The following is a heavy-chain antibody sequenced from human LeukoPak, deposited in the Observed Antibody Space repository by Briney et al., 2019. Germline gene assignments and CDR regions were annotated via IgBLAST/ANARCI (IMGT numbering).Heavy chain of an antibody. D-gene: IGHD3-22*01. CDR2: IYHSGST. CDR1: GGSISSSNW. V-gene: IGHV4-4*02. CDR3: ARGRRYYDSSGYYYYYFDY. Sequence: SETLSLTCAVSGGSISSSNWWSWVRQPPGKGLEWIGEIYHSGSTNYNPSLKSRVTISVDKSKNQFSLKLSSVTAADTAVYYCARGRRYYDSSGYYYYYFDYWGQGTLVTVSS. J-gene: IGHJ4*02.